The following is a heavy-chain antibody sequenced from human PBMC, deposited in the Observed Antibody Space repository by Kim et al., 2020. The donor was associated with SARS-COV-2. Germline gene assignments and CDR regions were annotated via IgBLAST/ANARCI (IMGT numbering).Heavy chain of an antibody. Sequence: TNYPPSRKGQVTIAVDTSRNQFSLKLSSVTAADTAVYYCARDDSSGYYAYWGQGTLVTVSS. J-gene: IGHJ4*02. CDR2: T. V-gene: IGHV4-34*01. D-gene: IGHD3-22*01. CDR3: ARDDSSGYYAY.